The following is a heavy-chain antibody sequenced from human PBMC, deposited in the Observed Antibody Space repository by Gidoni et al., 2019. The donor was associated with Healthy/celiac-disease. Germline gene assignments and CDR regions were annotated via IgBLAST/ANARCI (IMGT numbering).Heavy chain of an antibody. CDR1: GVTLSSDA. Sequence: EVQLLESGGGLVQPGGSLRLSCAAPGVTLSSDAMGWVRQAPGKGLGWVSSIRGSGGSTYYADSVKGRFTISRDNSKNTLYLQMNSLRAEDTAVYYCAKDRAYGDYVPMGDAFDIWGQGTMVTVSS. V-gene: IGHV3-23*01. CDR3: AKDRAYGDYVPMGDAFDI. D-gene: IGHD4-17*01. J-gene: IGHJ3*02. CDR2: IRGSGGST.